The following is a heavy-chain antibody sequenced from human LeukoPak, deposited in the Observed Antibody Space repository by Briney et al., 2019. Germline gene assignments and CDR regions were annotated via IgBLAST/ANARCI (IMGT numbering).Heavy chain of an antibody. V-gene: IGHV3-23*01. Sequence: GGSLRLSCAASGFTFSSYAMSWVRPAPGKGLERVSAISGSGGSTYYADSVKGRFTISRDNSKNTLYLQMNSLRAEDTAVYCCAKARHIVVVTAIPFDYWGQGTLVTVSS. CDR1: GFTFSSYA. D-gene: IGHD2-21*02. J-gene: IGHJ4*02. CDR3: AKARHIVVVTAIPFDY. CDR2: ISGSGGST.